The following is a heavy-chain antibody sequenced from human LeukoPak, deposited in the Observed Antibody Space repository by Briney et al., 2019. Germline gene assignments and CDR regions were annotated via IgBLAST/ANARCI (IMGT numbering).Heavy chain of an antibody. V-gene: IGHV1-8*01. J-gene: IGHJ6*02. CDR3: AHARTRGWRLVGYYYYGMDV. D-gene: IGHD6-19*01. CDR1: GYTFTSYD. CDR2: MNPNSGNT. Sequence: ASVKVSCKASGYTFTSYDIDWVRQATGQGLEWMGWMNPNSGNTGYAQKFQGRVTMTRNTSISTAYMELSSLRSEDTAVYYCAHARTRGWRLVGYYYYGMDVWGQGTTVTVSS.